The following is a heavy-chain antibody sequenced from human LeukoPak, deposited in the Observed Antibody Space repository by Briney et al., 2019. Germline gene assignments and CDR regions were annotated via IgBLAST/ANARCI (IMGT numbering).Heavy chain of an antibody. CDR2: LGYDGRGT. V-gene: IGHV3-74*01. J-gene: IGHJ4*01. CDR3: ARDGFVVPVTAYLDY. CDR1: GFTFNNYA. D-gene: IGHD1-20*01. Sequence: QPGGSLRLSCAASGFTFNNYAMHWVRQAPGKGLEWVSRLGYDGRGTNYADSVKGRFTISRDNAKNILYLQMNSLRADDTALYYCARDGFVVPVTAYLDYWGQGTLVTVSS.